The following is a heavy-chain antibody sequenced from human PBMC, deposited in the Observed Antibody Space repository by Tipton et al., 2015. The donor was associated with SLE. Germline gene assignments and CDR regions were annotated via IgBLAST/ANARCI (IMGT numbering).Heavy chain of an antibody. CDR2: IYTSGYT. CDR1: GPSINNYY. V-gene: IGHV4-4*07. CDR3: ARENVAADGALDV. Sequence: TLSLTCTVSGPSINNYYWTWIRQSAGKGLEWIGRIYTSGYTNYNPSLTSRVTMSVDTSKNQFSLTVNSVTAADTAVYYCARENVAADGALDVWGQGTMVTVSS. J-gene: IGHJ3*01. D-gene: IGHD6-13*01.